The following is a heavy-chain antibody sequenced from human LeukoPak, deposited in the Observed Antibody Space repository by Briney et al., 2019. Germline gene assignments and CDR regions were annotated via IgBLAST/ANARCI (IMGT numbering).Heavy chain of an antibody. V-gene: IGHV4-39*07. CDR1: GGSISSSSYY. D-gene: IGHD4-17*01. CDR3: ARERGDGDYGESGAFDI. CDR2: IYYSGST. Sequence: SETLSLTCTVSGGSISSSSYYWGWIRQPPGKGLEWIGSIYYSGSTYYNPSLKSRVTISVDTSKNQFSLKLSSVTAADTAVYYCARERGDGDYGESGAFDIWGQGTMVTVSS. J-gene: IGHJ3*02.